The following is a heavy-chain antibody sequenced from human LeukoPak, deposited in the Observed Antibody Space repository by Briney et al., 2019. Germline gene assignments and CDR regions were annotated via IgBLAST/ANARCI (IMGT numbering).Heavy chain of an antibody. CDR2: ITSSSSYI. J-gene: IGHJ4*02. D-gene: IGHD3-10*01. V-gene: IGHV3-21*01. Sequence: GGSLRLSCAASGFTFSSYKMNWVRQASGKGLEWVSSITSSSSYIYYADSVRGRFTISRDNAKNSLYWQTNSLRAEDTAVYYCARELISSGSLDYWGQGTLVTVSS. CDR1: GFTFSSYK. CDR3: ARELISSGSLDY.